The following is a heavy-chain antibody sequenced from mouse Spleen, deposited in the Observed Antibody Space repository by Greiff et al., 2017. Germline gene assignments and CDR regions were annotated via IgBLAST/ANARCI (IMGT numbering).Heavy chain of an antibody. CDR1: GYAFSSYW. J-gene: IGHJ2*01. Sequence: QVQLQQSGAELVRPGSSVKISCKASGYAFSSYWMNWVKQRPGQGLEWIGQIYPGDGDTNYNGKFKGKATLTADKSSSTAYMQLSSLTSEDSAVYFCARTTVVATKLDYWGQGTTLTVSS. CDR2: IYPGDGDT. D-gene: IGHD1-1*01. CDR3: ARTTVVATKLDY. V-gene: IGHV1-80*01.